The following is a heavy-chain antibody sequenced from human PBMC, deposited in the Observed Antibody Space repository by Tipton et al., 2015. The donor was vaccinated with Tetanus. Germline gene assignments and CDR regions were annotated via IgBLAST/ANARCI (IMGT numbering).Heavy chain of an antibody. CDR3: ARVKGTYNHYGLDV. CDR1: GFTFSDYW. V-gene: IGHV4-30-2*01. Sequence: LRLSCAASGFTFSDYWMTWVRQAPGKGLEWIGYIYDSGSTYYNPSLKSRVTISEDRSKNQISLRLRSVTAADTAVYYCARVKGTYNHYGLDVWGQGTTVTVAS. CDR2: IYDSGST. J-gene: IGHJ6*02. D-gene: IGHD3-10*01.